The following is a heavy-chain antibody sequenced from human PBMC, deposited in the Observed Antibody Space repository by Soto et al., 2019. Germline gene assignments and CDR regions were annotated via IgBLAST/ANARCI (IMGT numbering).Heavy chain of an antibody. J-gene: IGHJ4*02. Sequence: EVQLVESGGGLVQPGGSLRLSCAASGFTFSSYWMHWVRQAPGKGLVWVSRINSDGSSTGYADSVMGRFTISRDNAKKTLYLQMSRLRAEDTGVYYRAREQGYCSGGSCYVAGYWGQGTLVTVSS. CDR2: INSDGSST. CDR3: AREQGYCSGGSCYVAGY. D-gene: IGHD2-15*01. CDR1: GFTFSSYW. V-gene: IGHV3-74*01.